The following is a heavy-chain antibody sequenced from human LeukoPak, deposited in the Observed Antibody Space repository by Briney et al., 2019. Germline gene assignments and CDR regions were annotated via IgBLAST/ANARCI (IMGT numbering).Heavy chain of an antibody. CDR2: VSESGGVT. D-gene: IGHD3-9*01. Sequence: GGSLRLSCAASGFSFSNSAMSWVRQAPGTGLEWVSTVSESGGVTWYADSVKGRFTISRDNSKNTLHLRMNSLRAEDTAVYYCAKVLVLTRLPTCFDYWGQGTLVTVSS. V-gene: IGHV3-23*01. CDR3: AKVLVLTRLPTCFDY. CDR1: GFSFSNSA. J-gene: IGHJ4*02.